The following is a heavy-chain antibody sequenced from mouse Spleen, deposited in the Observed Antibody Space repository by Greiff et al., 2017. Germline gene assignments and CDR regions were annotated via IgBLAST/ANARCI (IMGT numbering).Heavy chain of an antibody. V-gene: IGHV5-17*01. CDR3: ARRYYGFNYAMDY. D-gene: IGHD2-2*01. CDR2: ISSGSSTI. CDR1: GFTFSDYG. J-gene: IGHJ4*01. Sequence: EVQRVESGGGLVKPGGSLKLSCAASGFTFSDYGMHWVRQAPEKGLEWVAYISSGSSTIYYADTVKGRFTISRDNAKNTLFLQMTSLRSEDTAMYYCARRYYGFNYAMDYWGQGTSVTVSS.